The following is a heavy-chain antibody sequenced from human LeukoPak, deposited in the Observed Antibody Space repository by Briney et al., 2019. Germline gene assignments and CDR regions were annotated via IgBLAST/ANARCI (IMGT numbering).Heavy chain of an antibody. CDR2: INHSGST. V-gene: IGHV4-34*01. Sequence: KPSETLSLTCAVYGGSFSGYYWSWIRQPPGKGLEWIGEINHSGSTNYNPSLKSRVTISVDTSKNQFSLKPSSVTAADTAVYYCASYLWGSYRYTPDYWGQGTLFTVSS. D-gene: IGHD3-16*02. J-gene: IGHJ4*02. CDR1: GGSFSGYY. CDR3: ASYLWGSYRYTPDY.